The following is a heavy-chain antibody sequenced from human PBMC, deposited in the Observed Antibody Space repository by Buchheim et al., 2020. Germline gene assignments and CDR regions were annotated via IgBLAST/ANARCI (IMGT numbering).Heavy chain of an antibody. V-gene: IGHV4-39*07. J-gene: IGHJ5*02. D-gene: IGHD3-10*01. CDR1: GGSISSSSYY. CDR3: ARVSSLRQGVIFGWFDP. CDR2: IYYSGST. Sequence: QLQLQESGPGLVKPSETLSLTCTVSGGSISSSSYYWGWIRQPPGKGLEWIGSIYYSGSTYYNPSLKSRVTISVDTSKNQISLRVNSVTAADTAVYYCARVSSLRQGVIFGWFDPWGQGTL.